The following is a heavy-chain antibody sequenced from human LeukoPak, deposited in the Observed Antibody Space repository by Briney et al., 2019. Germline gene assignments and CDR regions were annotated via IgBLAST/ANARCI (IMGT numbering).Heavy chain of an antibody. CDR3: ARGLGYCTSTTCLLPFDY. Sequence: PEWFLIFSGAASGFTVSTYYMTWVLQAPGNRLNCYSVIYSGGSTYYADSVKGRFTVSRDNSKNTLYLQMNSLRAEDTAMYYCARGLGYCTSTTCLLPFDYWAQGTLVTVSS. V-gene: IGHV3-53*01. CDR1: GFTVSTYY. CDR2: IYSGGST. D-gene: IGHD2-2*01. J-gene: IGHJ4*02.